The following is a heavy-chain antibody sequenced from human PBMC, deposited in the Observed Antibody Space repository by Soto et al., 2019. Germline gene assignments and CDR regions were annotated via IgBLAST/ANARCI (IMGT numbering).Heavy chain of an antibody. CDR3: AISLGGRMDD. D-gene: IGHD3-16*01. CDR2: IIPILGET. V-gene: IGHV1-69*02. J-gene: IGHJ6*02. Sequence: QVQLVQSGAEVKKPGSSVRVSCKASGTIFSSYTISWVRQAPGQGLEWMGRIIPILGETNSAQKFQDRVTLTADKPTNTAYMELNSLSLEDTALYYCAISLGGRMDDWGRGTTVTVSS. CDR1: GTIFSSYT.